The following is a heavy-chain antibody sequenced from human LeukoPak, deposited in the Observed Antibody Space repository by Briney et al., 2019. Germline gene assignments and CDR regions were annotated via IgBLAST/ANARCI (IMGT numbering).Heavy chain of an antibody. V-gene: IGHV4-59*11. CDR3: ARGGGSYLYYFDY. CDR2: INYSGST. J-gene: IGHJ4*02. D-gene: IGHD1-26*01. CDR1: GGSISSHY. Sequence: PSETLSLTCTVSGGSISSHYWSWIRQPPGKGLEWIGYINYSGSTNYNPSLKSRVTISVDTSKNQFSLKLSSVTAADTAVYYCARGGGSYLYYFDYWGQGTLVTVSS.